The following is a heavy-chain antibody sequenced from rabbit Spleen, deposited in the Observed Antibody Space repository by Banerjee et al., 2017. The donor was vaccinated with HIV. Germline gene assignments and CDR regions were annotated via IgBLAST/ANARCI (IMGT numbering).Heavy chain of an antibody. Sequence: QEQLVESGGDLVKPEGSLTLTCKASGLDFSSSYWICWVRQAPGKGLEWIGCIYDGSRGNTDYARWAKCRFTISKTSSTAVTLQMNSLTAADTATYFCARYDGSSGWFFNLWGPGPLVTVS. V-gene: IGHV1S45*01. CDR2: IYDGSRGNT. CDR1: GLDFSSSYW. D-gene: IGHD1-1*01. CDR3: ARYDGSSGWFFNL. J-gene: IGHJ4*01.